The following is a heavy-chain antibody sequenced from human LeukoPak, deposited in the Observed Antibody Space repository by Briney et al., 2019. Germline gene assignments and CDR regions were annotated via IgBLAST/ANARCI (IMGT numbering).Heavy chain of an antibody. CDR1: GYTFTGYY. Sequence: GASVKVSCKASGYTFTGYYMHWVRQAPGQGVEWMGWINPNSGGTNYAQKFQGRVTMTRDTSISTAYMELSRLRSDDTAVYYCASLEYSSSFYYFDYWGQGTLVTVSS. CDR3: ASLEYSSSFYYFDY. V-gene: IGHV1-2*02. J-gene: IGHJ4*02. CDR2: INPNSGGT. D-gene: IGHD6-6*01.